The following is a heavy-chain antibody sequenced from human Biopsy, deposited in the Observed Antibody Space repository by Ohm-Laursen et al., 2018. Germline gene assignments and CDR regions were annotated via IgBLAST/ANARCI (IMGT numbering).Heavy chain of an antibody. V-gene: IGHV3-21*01. J-gene: IGHJ6*02. Sequence: SLRLSCAASGFTLSYYSMTWVRQAPGKGLEWVSSIGGSGTSTYYADSVKGRFTISRDNAKNSLYLQMNSLRAEDTAVYYCARSRGSSGIATIYYYGMDVWGQGTTVTVSS. D-gene: IGHD3-10*01. CDR1: GFTLSYYS. CDR3: ARSRGSSGIATIYYYGMDV. CDR2: IGGSGTST.